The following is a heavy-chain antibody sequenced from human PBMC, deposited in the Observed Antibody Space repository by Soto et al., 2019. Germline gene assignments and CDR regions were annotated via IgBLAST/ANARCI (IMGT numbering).Heavy chain of an antibody. CDR1: GGTFSSYA. Sequence: QVQLVQSGAEVKKPGSSVKVSCKASGGTFSSYAISWVRQAPGQGLEWMGGIIPIFGTANYAQKFQGRVTITEDESTSTAYVELRSLRSEDTAVYYCARCWYCSSTSCPSAINYYYGMDVWGQGTTVTVS. CDR3: ARCWYCSSTSCPSAINYYYGMDV. V-gene: IGHV1-69*01. J-gene: IGHJ6*02. D-gene: IGHD2-2*01. CDR2: IIPIFGTA.